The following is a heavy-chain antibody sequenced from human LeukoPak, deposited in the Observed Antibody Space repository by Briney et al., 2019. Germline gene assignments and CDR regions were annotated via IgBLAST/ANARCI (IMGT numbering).Heavy chain of an antibody. V-gene: IGHV3-21*01. CDR3: ARVLLGGSGSYLDAFDI. Sequence: GGSPRLSCAASGXTFSSYSMNWVRQAPGKGLEWVSSITTSSSYIHYADSVKGRFTISRDNAKNSLYLQMNSLRAEDTAVYYCARVLLGGSGSYLDAFDIWGQGTMVTVSS. J-gene: IGHJ3*02. CDR1: GXTFSSYS. D-gene: IGHD3-10*01. CDR2: ITTSSSYI.